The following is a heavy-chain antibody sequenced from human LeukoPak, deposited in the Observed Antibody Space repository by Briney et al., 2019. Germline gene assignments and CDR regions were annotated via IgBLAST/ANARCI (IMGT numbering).Heavy chain of an antibody. Sequence: GGSLRLSCAASGFIFSSYWMHWVRQAPGKGRVWVSRINSDGRSTSYAHSVKGRFTISRDNDKNTLYLQMNRLSAEDTAVYYCARGIGTGYYYYFDYRREATQVT. CDR3: ARGIGTGYYYYFDY. CDR1: GFIFSSYW. D-gene: IGHD3-22*01. CDR2: INSDGRST. V-gene: IGHV3-74*01. J-gene: IGHJ4*02.